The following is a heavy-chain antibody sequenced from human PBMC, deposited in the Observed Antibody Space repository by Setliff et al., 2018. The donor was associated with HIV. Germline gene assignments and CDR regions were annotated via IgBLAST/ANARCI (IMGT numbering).Heavy chain of an antibody. CDR3: ARVPPGPYYYYMDV. J-gene: IGHJ6*03. V-gene: IGHV4-39*07. CDR2: IYYSGRT. CDR1: RGSISSTSHY. Sequence: TSETLSLTCIVSRGSISSTSHYWGWVRQSPGRRLEWIGSIYYSGRTYYNPSLKSRVTMSVDTSTNQFSLDLTSVTAADTAVYFCARVPPGPYYYYMDVWGKGTTVTVSS.